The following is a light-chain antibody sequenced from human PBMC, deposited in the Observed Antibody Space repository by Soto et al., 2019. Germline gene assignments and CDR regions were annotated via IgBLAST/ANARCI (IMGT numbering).Light chain of an antibody. CDR2: SNN. Sequence: QSVLTQPPSASGTPGQRVTISCSGSSSNIGRHGVNWYQHLPGAAPKLLIYSNNQRPSGVPDRFSGSTSGTSVSLTISGLQSEDEADYYCATWDDSLNGVVFGGATKLTVL. CDR3: ATWDDSLNGVV. V-gene: IGLV1-44*01. J-gene: IGLJ2*01. CDR1: SSNIGRHG.